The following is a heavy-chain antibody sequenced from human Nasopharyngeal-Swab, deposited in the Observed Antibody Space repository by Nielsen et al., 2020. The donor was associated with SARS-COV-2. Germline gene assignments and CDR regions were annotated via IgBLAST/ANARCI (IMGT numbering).Heavy chain of an antibody. Sequence: ASVKVSCKASGYTFTGYYMHWVRQAPGQGLEWMGRINPNSGGTNYAQKFQGRVTMTRDTSISTAYMELSRLRSDDTAVYYCARDPTSVAGTGDYYYGMDVWGQGTTVTASS. V-gene: IGHV1-2*06. CDR2: INPNSGGT. J-gene: IGHJ6*02. D-gene: IGHD6-19*01. CDR3: ARDPTSVAGTGDYYYGMDV. CDR1: GYTFTGYY.